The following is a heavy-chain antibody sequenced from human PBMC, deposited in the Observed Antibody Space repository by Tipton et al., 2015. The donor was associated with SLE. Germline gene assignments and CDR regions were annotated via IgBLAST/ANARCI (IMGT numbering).Heavy chain of an antibody. Sequence: TLSLTCTVSGGSISSRSYYLGWIRQPPGKGLGWIGSIYYSGSTYYNPSLKSRVTISVDTSKNQFSLKLSSVTAADTAVYYCARHGLHLGELSFDYWGQGTLVTVSS. CDR1: GGSISSRSYY. CDR3: ARHGLHLGELSFDY. V-gene: IGHV4-39*07. D-gene: IGHD3-16*02. CDR2: IYYSGST. J-gene: IGHJ4*02.